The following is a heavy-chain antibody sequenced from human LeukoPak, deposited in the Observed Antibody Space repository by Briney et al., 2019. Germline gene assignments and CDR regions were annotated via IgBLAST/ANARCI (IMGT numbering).Heavy chain of an antibody. J-gene: IGHJ5*02. CDR3: ARGQVAAIHNWFDP. Sequence: KPSETLSLTFAVYGGSFSGYYWSWIRQPPGKGLEWIGEINHSGSTNYNPSLKSRVTISVDTSKNQFSLKLSSVTAADTAVYYCARGQVAAIHNWFDPWGQGTLVTVSS. D-gene: IGHD2-2*02. CDR2: INHSGST. V-gene: IGHV4-34*01. CDR1: GGSFSGYY.